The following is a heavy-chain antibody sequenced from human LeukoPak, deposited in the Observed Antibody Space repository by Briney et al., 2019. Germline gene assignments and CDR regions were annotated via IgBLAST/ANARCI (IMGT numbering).Heavy chain of an antibody. Sequence: PGGSLRLSCAASGFTFSNAWMSWVRQAPGKGLEWVGRIKSKTDGGTTDYAAPVKGRFTISRDDSKNTLYLQMNSLKTEDTAVYYCTTNVLRFLEWLLYFWGQGTLVTVSS. CDR1: GFTFSNAW. V-gene: IGHV3-15*01. CDR3: TTNVLRFLEWLLYF. J-gene: IGHJ4*02. D-gene: IGHD3-3*01. CDR2: IKSKTDGGTT.